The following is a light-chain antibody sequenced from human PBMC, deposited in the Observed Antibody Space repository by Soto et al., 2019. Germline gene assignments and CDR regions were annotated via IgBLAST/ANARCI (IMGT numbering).Light chain of an antibody. V-gene: IGLV2-23*01. J-gene: IGLJ3*02. CDR2: EGS. CDR3: CSYAGSSTLV. Sequence: QSALTQPASVSGSPGQSITISCTGTSSDVGSYNLVSWFQQHPGKAPKLMIYEGSKRPSGVSLRFSGYKSVNTASLTISGLQADDEAYYYCCSYAGSSTLVFGGGTKVTVL. CDR1: SSDVGSYNL.